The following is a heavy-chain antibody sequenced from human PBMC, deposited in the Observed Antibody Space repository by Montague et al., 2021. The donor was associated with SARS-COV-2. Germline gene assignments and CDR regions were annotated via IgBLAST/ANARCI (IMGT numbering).Heavy chain of an antibody. V-gene: IGHV2-5*02. J-gene: IGHJ4*02. CDR3: AHSSIGYHNPTFLDY. CDR1: GLSLTTYGVA. D-gene: IGHD5-18*01. CDR2: VYWDDTQ. Sequence: PALVQPTQTLTLTCTFSGLSLTTYGVAVGWIRQPPGKALEWLAFVYWDDTQRYSPSLKTRLTITKDTSKNQVVLTLIDMDPVDTATYYCAHSSIGYHNPTFLDYWGQGTLVTVSS.